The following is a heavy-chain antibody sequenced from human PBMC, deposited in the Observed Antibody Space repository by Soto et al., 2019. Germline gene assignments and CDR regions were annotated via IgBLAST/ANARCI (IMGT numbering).Heavy chain of an antibody. J-gene: IGHJ5*02. CDR2: IYSSGST. Sequence: QVHLQESGPGLVKPSETLSLTCTVSGGAISTYYWTWIRQPAGKGLAWIGRIYSSGSTKYNPSLQSRVTMSLDTSNNQFSLRLTSVTAADTAVYYCARGKRFSDWFDPWGQGTLVTVSS. CDR1: GGAISTYY. D-gene: IGHD3-3*01. CDR3: ARGKRFSDWFDP. V-gene: IGHV4-4*07.